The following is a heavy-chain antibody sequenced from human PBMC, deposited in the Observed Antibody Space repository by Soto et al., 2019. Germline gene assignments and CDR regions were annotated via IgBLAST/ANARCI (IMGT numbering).Heavy chain of an antibody. J-gene: IGHJ6*02. CDR2: IWYDGSNK. CDR1: GFTFSSYG. Sequence: QVQLVESGGGVVQPGRSLRLSCAASGFTFSSYGMHWVRQAPGKGLEWVAVIWYDGSNKYYADSVKGRFTISRDNSKNTLYLQMNSLRAEDTAVYYCARDDWGRGALLDGMDVWGQGTTVTVSS. V-gene: IGHV3-33*01. CDR3: ARDDWGRGALLDGMDV. D-gene: IGHD7-27*01.